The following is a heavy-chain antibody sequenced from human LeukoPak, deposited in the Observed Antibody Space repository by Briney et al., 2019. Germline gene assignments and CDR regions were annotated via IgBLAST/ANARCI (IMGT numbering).Heavy chain of an antibody. D-gene: IGHD2-21*02. J-gene: IGHJ4*02. CDR1: GGSFSGYY. V-gene: IGHV4-34*01. CDR3: ARGPSHTHIVVVTAIPKFDY. CDR2: INHSGST. Sequence: SETLSLTCAVDGGSFSGYYWSWIRQPPGKGLEWIGEINHSGSTNYNPSLKSRVTISVDTSKNQFSLKLSSVTAADTAVYYCARGPSHTHIVVVTAIPKFDYWGQGTLVTVSS.